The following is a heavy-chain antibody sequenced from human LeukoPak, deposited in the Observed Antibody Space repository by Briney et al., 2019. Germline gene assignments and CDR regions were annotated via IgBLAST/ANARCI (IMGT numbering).Heavy chain of an antibody. V-gene: IGHV1-2*02. Sequence: GASVKVSCKASGYIFTDFFLHWVRQAPGQGLEWMGLVNPNDGSTIYAQNFQGRVTLTRDTSISTAYMELSSLRSEDTAVYYCARAHPSQQTNWFDPWGQGTLVTVSS. J-gene: IGHJ5*02. D-gene: IGHD6-13*01. CDR2: VNPNDGST. CDR3: ARAHPSQQTNWFDP. CDR1: GYIFTDFF.